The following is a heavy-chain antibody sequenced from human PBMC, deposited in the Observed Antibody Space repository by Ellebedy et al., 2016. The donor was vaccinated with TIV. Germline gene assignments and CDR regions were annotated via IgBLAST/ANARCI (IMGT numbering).Heavy chain of an antibody. Sequence: AASVKVSCKASGGTFRSYAISWLRQARGQGLEWMGGILHVFGTANYAQNFQGRGTITADESTRTAFMELTGLRSDDTAVYYCASGRFCRSPTCPNAYVMDVWGQGTTVIVSS. CDR1: GGTFRSYA. V-gene: IGHV1-69*13. CDR3: ASGRFCRSPTCPNAYVMDV. J-gene: IGHJ6*02. CDR2: ILHVFGTA. D-gene: IGHD2-2*01.